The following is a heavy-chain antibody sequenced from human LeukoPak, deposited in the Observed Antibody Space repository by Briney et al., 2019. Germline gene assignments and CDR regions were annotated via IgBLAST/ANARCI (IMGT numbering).Heavy chain of an antibody. V-gene: IGHV1-2*02. CDR2: INPNSGGT. J-gene: IGHJ4*02. CDR3: AREGRYSYGYSFDY. Sequence: ASVKVSCKASGYTFTGYYMHWVRQAPGQGLEWMGWINPNSGGTNYAQKFQGRVTMTRDTSISTAYMELSRLRSEDTAVYYCAREGRYSYGYSFDYWGQGTLVTVSS. D-gene: IGHD5-18*01. CDR1: GYTFTGYY.